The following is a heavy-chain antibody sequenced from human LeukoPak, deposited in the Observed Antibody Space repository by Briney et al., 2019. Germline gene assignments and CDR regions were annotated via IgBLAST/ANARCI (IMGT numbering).Heavy chain of an antibody. Sequence: GGSLRLSCAASGFTFSRYSMNWVRQAPEKGLEWVSYISSSSSTIYYADSVKGRFTISRDNAKNSLYLQMNSLRAEDTAVYYCARDVKIVARPRNYFDYWGQGTLVTVSS. D-gene: IGHD6-6*01. J-gene: IGHJ4*02. CDR3: ARDVKIVARPRNYFDY. CDR2: ISSSSSTI. CDR1: GFTFSRYS. V-gene: IGHV3-48*01.